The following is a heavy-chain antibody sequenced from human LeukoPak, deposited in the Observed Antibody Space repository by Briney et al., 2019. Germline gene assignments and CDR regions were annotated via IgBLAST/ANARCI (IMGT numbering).Heavy chain of an antibody. V-gene: IGHV3-30*04. J-gene: IGHJ4*02. CDR1: GFTFSSYG. D-gene: IGHD6-13*01. CDR3: ARVGMGSSSWYQGCFY. CDR2: ISYDGRNK. Sequence: GGSLSLSCAASGFTFSSYGMHWVRQAPGKGLEWVAVISYDGRNKYYADSVKGRFTISRDNSKNTLYLQMNSLRAEDTAVYYCARVGMGSSSWYQGCFYWGQGTLVTVSS.